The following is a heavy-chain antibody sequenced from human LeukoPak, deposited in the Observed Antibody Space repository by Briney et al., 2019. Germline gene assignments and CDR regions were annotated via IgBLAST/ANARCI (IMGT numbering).Heavy chain of an antibody. CDR1: GFTFSNFG. CDR2: ISYDGKNE. Sequence: GGSLRLSCAASGFTFSNFGMHWVRQAPGKGLEWVAVISYDGKNEYYTDSVKGRFTISRDNAKNTLYLQVNSLRAEDTAVYYCAKQMAVDYFDYWGQGTLVTVS. J-gene: IGHJ4*02. V-gene: IGHV3-30*18. CDR3: AKQMAVDYFDY. D-gene: IGHD5-24*01.